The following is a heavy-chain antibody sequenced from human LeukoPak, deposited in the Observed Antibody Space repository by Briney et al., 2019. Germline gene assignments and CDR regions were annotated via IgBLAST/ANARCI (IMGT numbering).Heavy chain of an antibody. Sequence: PGGSLRLPCSASGFHLQKQDLNWVGQAPGKGLEWVSSIASSRSGGSIYYADSVKGRFTISRDNAKNSLYLQMNSLRTEDTALYYCAIGTTIAAAGTPLHLWGRGPVVTVSS. CDR2: IASSRSGGSI. CDR3: AIGTTIAAAGTPLHL. J-gene: IGHJ1*01. V-gene: IGHV3-21*04. CDR1: GFHLQKQD. D-gene: IGHD6-13*01.